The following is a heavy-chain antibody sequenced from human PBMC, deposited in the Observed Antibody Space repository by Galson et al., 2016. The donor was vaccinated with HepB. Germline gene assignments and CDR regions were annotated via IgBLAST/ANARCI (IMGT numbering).Heavy chain of an antibody. V-gene: IGHV3-23*01. CDR2: ISGSGTNT. CDR1: GFTFSNYV. Sequence: SLRLSCAASGFTFSNYVMNWVRQAPGKGLEWVSAISGSGTNTYYADSVKGRFTIPRENSKNTLFLQMTSLRAEDTAVYYCAKSLLGVTLVSYYYGMDVWGQGTTVTVSS. CDR3: AKSLLGVTLVSYYYGMDV. J-gene: IGHJ6*02. D-gene: IGHD5/OR15-5a*01.